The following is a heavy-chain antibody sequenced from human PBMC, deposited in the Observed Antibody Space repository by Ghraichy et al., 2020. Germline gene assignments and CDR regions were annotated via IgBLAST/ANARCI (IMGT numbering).Heavy chain of an antibody. Sequence: SETLSLTCTVSGGSVSSGSYYWSWIRQPPGKGLEWIGYIYYSGSTNYNPSLKSRVTISVDTSKNQFSLKLSSVTAADTAVYYCARVNTSGSYYHGFDYWGQGTLVTVSS. CDR2: IYYSGST. J-gene: IGHJ4*02. CDR1: GGSVSSGSYY. V-gene: IGHV4-61*01. CDR3: ARVNTSGSYYHGFDY. D-gene: IGHD1-26*01.